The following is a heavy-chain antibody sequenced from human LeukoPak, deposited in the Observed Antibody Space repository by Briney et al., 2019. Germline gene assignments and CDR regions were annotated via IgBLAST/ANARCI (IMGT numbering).Heavy chain of an antibody. Sequence: GGSLRLSCAASGFTVTTNCMSWVRQAPGKRLEWVSVIYSGGSTYYADSVKGRFTISRDNSNNTLYLQMNSLRAEDTAVYYCARSAYDSSGYPSYYFDYWGQGTLVTVSS. J-gene: IGHJ4*02. CDR2: IYSGGST. D-gene: IGHD3-22*01. V-gene: IGHV3-53*01. CDR3: ARSAYDSSGYPSYYFDY. CDR1: GFTVTTNC.